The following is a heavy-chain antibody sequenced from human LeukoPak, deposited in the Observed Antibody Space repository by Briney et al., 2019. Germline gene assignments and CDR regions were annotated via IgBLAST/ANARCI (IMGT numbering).Heavy chain of an antibody. CDR3: ARVLLGALCSDY. J-gene: IGHJ4*02. CDR1: GGTFSSYA. D-gene: IGHD1-26*01. Sequence: GASVKVSCKASGGTFSSYAISWVRQAPGQGLEWMGRIIPILGIANYAQKFQGRVTMTTDTSTSTAYMELRSLRSDDTAVYYCARVLLGALCSDYWGQGTLVTVSS. V-gene: IGHV1-69*04. CDR2: IIPILGIA.